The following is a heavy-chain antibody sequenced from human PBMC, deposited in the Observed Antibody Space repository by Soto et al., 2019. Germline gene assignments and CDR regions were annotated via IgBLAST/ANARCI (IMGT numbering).Heavy chain of an antibody. CDR1: GYPFITYA. D-gene: IGHD3-9*01. CDR2: INPENGNT. CDR3: ARGKGVRYFDLMDY. V-gene: IGHV1-3*01. J-gene: IGHJ4*02. Sequence: QVQLLQSGAEVKKPGASVKVSCKASGYPFITYALHWVRQAPGQRLEWMGWINPENGNTNYAQKLQGRVTMTTDTSTSTAYMELRSLRSDDTAVYYCARGKGVRYFDLMDYWGQGTLVTVSS.